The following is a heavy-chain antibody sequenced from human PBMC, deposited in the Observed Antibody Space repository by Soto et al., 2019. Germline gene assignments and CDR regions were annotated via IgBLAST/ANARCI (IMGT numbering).Heavy chain of an antibody. CDR3: ARGSKDSYPGSRIFEF. V-gene: IGHV3-23*01. D-gene: IGHD3-10*01. J-gene: IGHJ4*02. Sequence: SCKARGYPFTYYYMHLVRQAPGEGLEWVSTITDTGGDAKYADSVRGRFTISRDNSKKTLYLQMSSLRADDSAVYFCARGSKDSYPGSRIFEFWGRGTLVTVSS. CDR1: GYPFTYYY. CDR2: ITDTGGDA.